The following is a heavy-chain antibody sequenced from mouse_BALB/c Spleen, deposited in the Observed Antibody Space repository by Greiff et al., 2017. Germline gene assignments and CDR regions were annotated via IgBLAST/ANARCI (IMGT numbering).Heavy chain of an antibody. Sequence: EVQVVESGGGLVKPGGSLKLSCAASGFAFSSYDMSWVRQTPEKRLEWVAYISSGGGSTYYPDTVKGRFTISRDNAKNTLYLQMSSLKSEDTAMYYCARHYYGYDYWGQGTTLTVSS. CDR1: GFAFSSYD. D-gene: IGHD1-2*01. V-gene: IGHV5-12-1*01. CDR3: ARHYYGYDY. CDR2: ISSGGGST. J-gene: IGHJ2*01.